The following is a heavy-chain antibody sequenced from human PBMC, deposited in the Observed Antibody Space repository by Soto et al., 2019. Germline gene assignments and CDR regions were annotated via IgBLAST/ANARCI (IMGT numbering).Heavy chain of an antibody. J-gene: IGHJ4*01. Sequence: QVQLVQSGAEEMKPGATVKVACKASGYTFTRYYMHWVRQAPGQGLEWMGMMNASGGSTTYAESLKGRVSITMDNSTSSGYMDMSSLKSGDTAVYYCVRDRGYCGATSCLRWSPCYYFDFWGQGTMVTVSS. V-gene: IGHV1-46*01. CDR3: VRDRGYCGATSCLRWSPCYYFDF. D-gene: IGHD2-2*01. CDR1: GYTFTRYY. CDR2: MNASGGST.